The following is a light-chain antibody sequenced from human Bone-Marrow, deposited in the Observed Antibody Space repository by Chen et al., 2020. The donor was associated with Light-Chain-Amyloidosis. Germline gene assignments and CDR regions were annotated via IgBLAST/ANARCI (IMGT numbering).Light chain of an antibody. CDR1: NSDVGSDNH. Sequence: QSALPQPASASGPPGQALTTSCPGTNSDVGSDNHVSWYQQHPDKAPKLMIYEVTNRPSWVPVRFSGSKSDNTASLTIAGLQTEDESDYFCSSYTITNTLVFGSGTRVTVL. V-gene: IGLV2-14*01. CDR2: EVT. J-gene: IGLJ1*01. CDR3: SSYTITNTLV.